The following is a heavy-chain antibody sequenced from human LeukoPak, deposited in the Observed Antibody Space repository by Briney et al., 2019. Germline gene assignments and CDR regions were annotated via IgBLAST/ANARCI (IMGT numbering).Heavy chain of an antibody. CDR3: ARHSVAGYCSGGSCWMYYFDY. Sequence: GESLKISCKGSGYNFTIYWIGWVRQMPGKGLEWMGIIYPGDSDTRYSPSFQGQVTISADKSISTAYLQWSSLKASDTAMYYCARHSVAGYCSGGSCWMYYFDYWGQGTLVTVSS. V-gene: IGHV5-51*01. CDR1: GYNFTIYW. D-gene: IGHD2-15*01. J-gene: IGHJ4*02. CDR2: IYPGDSDT.